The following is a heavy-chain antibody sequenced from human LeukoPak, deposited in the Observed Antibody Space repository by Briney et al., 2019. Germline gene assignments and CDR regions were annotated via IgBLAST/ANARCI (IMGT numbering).Heavy chain of an antibody. Sequence: PGRSLRLSCTASGFPFVDYAMSWVRQAPGKGLEWLGLIRREANGGTTEYAASVKGRFSISRDDSNGIAYLQLNTLTTEDTAVYYCTRGGDSDDYYYINEDYWGQGTLVIVSS. CDR1: GFPFVDYA. CDR3: TRGGDSDDYYYINEDY. CDR2: IRREANGGTT. V-gene: IGHV3-49*04. D-gene: IGHD3-22*01. J-gene: IGHJ4*02.